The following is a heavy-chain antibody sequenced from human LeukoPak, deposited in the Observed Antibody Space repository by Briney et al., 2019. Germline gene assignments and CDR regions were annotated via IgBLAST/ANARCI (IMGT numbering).Heavy chain of an antibody. CDR2: ISYDGSNK. CDR3: ARDGSSSGWSFSRYYYYYMDV. V-gene: IGHV3-30*01. J-gene: IGHJ6*03. D-gene: IGHD6-19*01. Sequence: GGSLRLSCAASGFTFSSYAMHWVRQAPGKGLEWVAVISYDGSNKYYADSVKGRFTISRDNSKNTLYLQMNSLRAEDTAVYYCARDGSSSGWSFSRYYYYYMDVWGKGTTVTVSS. CDR1: GFTFSSYA.